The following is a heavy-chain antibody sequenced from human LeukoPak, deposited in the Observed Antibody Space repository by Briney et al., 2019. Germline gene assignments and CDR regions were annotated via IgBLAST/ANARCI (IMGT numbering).Heavy chain of an antibody. CDR2: ISAYNGNT. CDR1: GYTFTSYG. CDR3: ARDLDVAGYFDY. Sequence: ASVKVSCKASGYTFTSYGISWVRQAPGQGLEGMGWISAYNGNTNYAQKLQGRVTMTTDTSTSTAYMELRSLRSDDTAVYYCARDLDVAGYFDYWGQGTLVTVSS. D-gene: IGHD6-19*01. J-gene: IGHJ4*02. V-gene: IGHV1-18*01.